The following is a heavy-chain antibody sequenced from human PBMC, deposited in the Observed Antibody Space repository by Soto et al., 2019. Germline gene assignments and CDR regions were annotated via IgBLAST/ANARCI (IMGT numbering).Heavy chain of an antibody. V-gene: IGHV3-23*01. Sequence: GGSLRLSCAASGFTFSSYAMSWVRQAPGKGLEWVSAISGSGGSTYYADSVKGRFTISRDNSKNTLYLQMNSLRAEDTAVYYCAKDRIAARGNLVYYYMDVWGKGTTVTVSS. D-gene: IGHD6-6*01. CDR1: GFTFSSYA. CDR3: AKDRIAARGNLVYYYMDV. CDR2: ISGSGGST. J-gene: IGHJ6*03.